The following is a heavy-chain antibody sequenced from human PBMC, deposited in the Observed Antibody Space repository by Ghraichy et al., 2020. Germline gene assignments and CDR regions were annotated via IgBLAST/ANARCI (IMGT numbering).Heavy chain of an antibody. V-gene: IGHV1-18*01. CDR1: GYTFTNYG. D-gene: IGHD3-10*01. Sequence: KVSCKASGYTFTNYGITWVRQAPGQGLEWMGWISTYNGKTYYAQNLQGRVTMTTDTSTTTGYMELRSLESDDTAGYYWARALGGAGSYYYPYYGMDVWGQGTTVTVSS. CDR2: ISTYNGKT. CDR3: ARALGGAGSYYYPYYGMDV. J-gene: IGHJ6*02.